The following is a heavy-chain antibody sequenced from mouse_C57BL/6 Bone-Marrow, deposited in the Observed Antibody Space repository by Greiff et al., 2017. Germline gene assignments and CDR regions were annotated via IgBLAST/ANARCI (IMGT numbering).Heavy chain of an antibody. D-gene: IGHD1-1*01. Sequence: EVKLMESGGGLVKPGGSLKLSCAASGFTFSSYAMSWVRQTPEKRLEWVATISDGGSYTYYPDNVKGRFTISRDNSKNNLYLTMSHLKSEDTAMYYCSREATVVAPCGQGTLVSVSA. CDR2: ISDGGSYT. J-gene: IGHJ3*01. V-gene: IGHV5-4*01. CDR3: SREATVVAP. CDR1: GFTFSSYA.